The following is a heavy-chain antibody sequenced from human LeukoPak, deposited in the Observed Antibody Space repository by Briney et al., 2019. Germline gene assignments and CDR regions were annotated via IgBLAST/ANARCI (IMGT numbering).Heavy chain of an antibody. V-gene: IGHV4-59*08. J-gene: IGHJ5*02. CDR2: IYFSGTT. D-gene: IGHD6-13*01. CDR1: GDSINAYY. Sequence: SETLSLTCAVSGDSINAYYWGWIRQPPGKGLEWIGYIYFSGTTKYNPSLESRVTISVDTSKNQFSLKLSSVTPAETAVYYCARRRAEGGSNGHYNWFDPWGQGILVTVSS. CDR3: ARRRAEGGSNGHYNWFDP.